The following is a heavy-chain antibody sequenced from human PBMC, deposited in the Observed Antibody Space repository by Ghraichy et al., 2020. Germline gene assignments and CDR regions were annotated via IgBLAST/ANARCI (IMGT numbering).Heavy chain of an antibody. CDR2: MSNSGTYI. CDR3: ARDPVAGSSGWFYFDL. J-gene: IGHJ4*02. D-gene: IGHD6-19*01. Sequence: GGSLRLSCAPSGFNVYSYSMNWVRQAPGKGLEWVASMSNSGTYIYYGDSVKGRFTISRDNAKNSLYLQMNSLRVEDTALYFCARDPVAGSSGWFYFDLWGQGTRVTVTS. V-gene: IGHV3-21*06. CDR1: GFNVYSYS.